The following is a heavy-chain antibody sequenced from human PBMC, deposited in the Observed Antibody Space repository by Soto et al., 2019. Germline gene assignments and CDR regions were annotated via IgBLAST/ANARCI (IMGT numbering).Heavy chain of an antibody. CDR3: AKPGDDYGDCPTGGPHTHHFDY. D-gene: IGHD4-17*01. Sequence: GGSLRLSCAASGFTFSSYAMSWVRQAPGKGLEWVSAISGSGGSTYYADSGKGRFTISRDNSKNTLYLQMNSLRAEDTALYYRAKPGDDYGDCPTGGPHTHHFDYWGQGTLVTVSS. V-gene: IGHV3-23*01. CDR2: ISGSGGST. J-gene: IGHJ4*02. CDR1: GFTFSSYA.